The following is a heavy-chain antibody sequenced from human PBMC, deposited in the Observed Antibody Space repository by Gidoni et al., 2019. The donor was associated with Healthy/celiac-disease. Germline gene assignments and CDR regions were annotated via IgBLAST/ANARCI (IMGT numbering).Heavy chain of an antibody. CDR1: GFTFSRYW. V-gene: IGHV3-7*01. D-gene: IGHD5-12*01. J-gene: IGHJ5*02. CDR2: IKQDGSEK. Sequence: EVQLVESGGGLVQPGGSLRLSCAASGFTFSRYWMSWVRQAPGKGLEWVANIKQDGSEKYYVDSVKGRFTISRDNAKNSLYLQMNSLRAEDTAVYYCARDVSRWLVGNWFDPWGQGTLVTVSS. CDR3: ARDVSRWLVGNWFDP.